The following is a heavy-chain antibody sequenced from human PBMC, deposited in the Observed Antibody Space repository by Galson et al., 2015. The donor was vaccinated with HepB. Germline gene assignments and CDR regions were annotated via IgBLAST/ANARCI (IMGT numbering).Heavy chain of an antibody. CDR1: GFTFSSYG. D-gene: IGHD3-9*01. V-gene: IGHV3-30*18. Sequence: SLRLSCAASGFTFSSYGMHWVRQAPGKGLEWVAVISYDGSNKYYADSVKGRFTISRDNSKNTLYLQMNSLRAEDTAVYYCAKDDDILTAWDYWGQGTLVTVSS. CDR2: ISYDGSNK. CDR3: AKDDDILTAWDY. J-gene: IGHJ4*02.